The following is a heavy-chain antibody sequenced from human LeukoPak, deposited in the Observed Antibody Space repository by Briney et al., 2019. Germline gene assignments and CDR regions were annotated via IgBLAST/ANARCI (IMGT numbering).Heavy chain of an antibody. CDR1: GGSISSYY. J-gene: IGHJ4*02. CDR3: ARTYCGGDCYPFDY. Sequence: SETLSLTCTVSGGSISSYYWSWIRQPPGKGLEWIGYINYSGSTNYNPSLKSRVTISVDTSKNQFSLKLSSVTAVDTAVYYCARTYCGGDCYPFDYWGQGTLVTVSS. CDR2: INYSGST. V-gene: IGHV4-59*01. D-gene: IGHD2-21*02.